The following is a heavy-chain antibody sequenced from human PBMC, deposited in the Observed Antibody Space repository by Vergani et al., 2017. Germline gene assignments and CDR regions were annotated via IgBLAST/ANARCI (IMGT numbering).Heavy chain of an antibody. CDR2: ISSSSSYI. J-gene: IGHJ6*04. D-gene: IGHD3-10*01. CDR3: ARDQDYLGSGSYPYFYYYGLVV. CDR1: GFTFSSYS. Sequence: EVQLVESGGGLVKRGGSLRLSCAASGFTFSSYSMNWVRQAPGKGLEWVSSISSSSSYIHYSDSLKGRFTISRDNAKSSLYLQMNSLRAEDTGVYYCARDQDYLGSGSYPYFYYYGLVVWGEGAAVTVSA. V-gene: IGHV3-21*01.